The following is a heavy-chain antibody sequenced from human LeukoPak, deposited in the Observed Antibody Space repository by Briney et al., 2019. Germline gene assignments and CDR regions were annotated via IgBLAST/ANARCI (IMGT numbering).Heavy chain of an antibody. J-gene: IGHJ6*03. CDR2: IFYDGSVQ. Sequence: GGSLRLSCAASGFTFSNYAMHWVRQAPGKGLEWVAVIFYDGSVQYYADSVRGRFTISRDNSKNALYLQMNSLRAEDTAVYYCARVLSPPDYYMDVWGKGTTVTISS. V-gene: IGHV3-30*14. CDR1: GFTFSNYA. CDR3: ARVLSPPDYYMDV.